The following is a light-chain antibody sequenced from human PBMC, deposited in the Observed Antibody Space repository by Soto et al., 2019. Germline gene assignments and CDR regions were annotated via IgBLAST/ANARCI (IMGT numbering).Light chain of an antibody. CDR1: SGHSSDI. CDR2: LEGSGSY. Sequence: QAVVTQSSSASASLGSSVKLTCTLSSGHSSDIIAWHQQQPGKAPRYLMKLEGSGSYNKGSGVPDRFSGSSSGADRYLTISNLQSEDEADYYCETWDRFVVFGGGTKVTVL. J-gene: IGLJ2*01. V-gene: IGLV4-60*03. CDR3: ETWDRFVV.